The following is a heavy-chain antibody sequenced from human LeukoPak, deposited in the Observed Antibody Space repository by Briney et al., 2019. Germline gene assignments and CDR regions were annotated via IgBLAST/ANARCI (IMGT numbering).Heavy chain of an antibody. J-gene: IGHJ4*02. CDR2: IIPIFGTA. CDR1: GYTFTGYY. V-gene: IGHV1-69*05. D-gene: IGHD5-18*01. Sequence: ASVKVSCKASGYTFTGYYMHWVRQAPGQGLEWMGRIIPIFGTANYAQKFQGRVTITTDESTSTAYMELSSLRSEDTAVYYCAREGGYSYGYFYYFDYWGQGTLVTVSS. CDR3: AREGGYSYGYFYYFDY.